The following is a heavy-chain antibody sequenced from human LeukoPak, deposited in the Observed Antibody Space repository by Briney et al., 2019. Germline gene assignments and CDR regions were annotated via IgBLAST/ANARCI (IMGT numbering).Heavy chain of an antibody. Sequence: PSETLSLTCTVSGASITTYCWSWIRQPPGKGLEWIGYIYYSGSTNYNPSLRTRLTISLDTSKNQFSLKLRSVTAADTAVYYCARVLMGYTNGSPDGNYYYGMDVWGQGTTVTVSS. J-gene: IGHJ6*02. CDR2: IYYSGST. V-gene: IGHV4-59*01. D-gene: IGHD2-8*01. CDR1: GASITTYC. CDR3: ARVLMGYTNGSPDGNYYYGMDV.